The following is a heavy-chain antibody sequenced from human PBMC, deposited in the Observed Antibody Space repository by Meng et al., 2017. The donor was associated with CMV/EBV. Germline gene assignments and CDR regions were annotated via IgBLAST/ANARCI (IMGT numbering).Heavy chain of an antibody. J-gene: IGHJ6*02. CDR1: GFTVSSNY. CDR2: IYSDGTT. V-gene: IGHV3-66*02. D-gene: IGHD2-21*01. Sequence: GESLKISCAASGFTVSSNYMSWVRQAPGKGLEWVSLIYSDGTTYYADSVKGRFTISRDNSKNTLYLQMNSLRAEDTAVYYCAREPTEHIVVVIAILTYGMDVWGQGTTVTVSS. CDR3: AREPTEHIVVVIAILTYGMDV.